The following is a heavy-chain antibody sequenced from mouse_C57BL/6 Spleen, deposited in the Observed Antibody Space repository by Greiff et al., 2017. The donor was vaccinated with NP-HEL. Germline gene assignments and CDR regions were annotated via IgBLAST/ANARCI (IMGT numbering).Heavy chain of an antibody. CDR3: ARKGGPAQATLFAY. D-gene: IGHD3-2*02. CDR2: ILPGSGST. CDR1: GYTFTGYW. Sequence: VQLQQSGAELMKPGASVKLSCKATGYTFTGYWIEWVKQRPGHGLEWIGEILPGSGSTNYNEKFKGKATFTADTSSNTAYMQLSSLTTEESAIYYCARKGGPAQATLFAYWGQGTLVTVAA. V-gene: IGHV1-9*01. J-gene: IGHJ3*01.